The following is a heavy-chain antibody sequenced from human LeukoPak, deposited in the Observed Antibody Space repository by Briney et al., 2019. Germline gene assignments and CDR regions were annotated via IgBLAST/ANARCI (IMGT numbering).Heavy chain of an antibody. CDR1: GGSISDYY. J-gene: IGHJ3*02. D-gene: IGHD3-22*01. CDR2: INHSGST. V-gene: IGHV4-34*01. Sequence: SETLSLTCTVSGGSISDYYWSWIRQPPGKGLEWIGEINHSGSTNYNPSLKSRVTISVDTSKNQFSLKLSSVTAADTAVYYCASRWLRRAFDIWGQGTMVTVSS. CDR3: ASRWLRRAFDI.